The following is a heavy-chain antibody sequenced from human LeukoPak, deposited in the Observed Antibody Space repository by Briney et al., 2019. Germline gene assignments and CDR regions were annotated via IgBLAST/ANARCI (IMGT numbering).Heavy chain of an antibody. Sequence: PGGSLRLSCAASGFTFNSYSMNWVPQAPGKGLEWISYVNQRGRTTCYADSVKGRFTISRDNSKNTLYLQMNSLRAEDTAVYYCARDQRSSGSRFDPWGQGTLVTVSS. J-gene: IGHJ5*02. D-gene: IGHD6-19*01. CDR2: VNQRGRTT. CDR1: GFTFNSYS. CDR3: ARDQRSSGSRFDP. V-gene: IGHV3-48*01.